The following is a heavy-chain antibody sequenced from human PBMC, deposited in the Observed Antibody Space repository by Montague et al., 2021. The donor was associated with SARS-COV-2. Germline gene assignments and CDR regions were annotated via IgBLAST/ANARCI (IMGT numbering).Heavy chain of an antibody. D-gene: IGHD2-15*01. CDR1: GGSFSGYN. J-gene: IGHJ4*02. Sequence: SETLSLTCAVYGGSFSGYNWNWICQPPGTGLEWIGEINHSGSTNYNQYPKSRVTISVDTSKNQFSLKLSSVTAADTAVYYCVVVTLGPRERGFDYWGQGTLVTVSS. V-gene: IGHV4-34*01. CDR2: INHSGST. CDR3: VVVTLGPRERGFDY.